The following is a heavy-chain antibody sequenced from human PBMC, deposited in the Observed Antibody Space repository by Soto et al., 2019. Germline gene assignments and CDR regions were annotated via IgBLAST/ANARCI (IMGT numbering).Heavy chain of an antibody. CDR1: GFTFSSYA. CDR2: ISGSGGST. D-gene: IGHD6-13*01. V-gene: IGHV3-23*01. CDR3: AKSYSSSWSVDQQWFDP. J-gene: IGHJ5*02. Sequence: PGGSLRLSCAASGFTFSSYAMSWVRQAPGKGLEWVSAISGSGGSTYYADSVKGRFTISRDNSKNTLYLQMNSLRAEDTAVYYCAKSYSSSWSVDQQWFDPWGQGTMVTVSS.